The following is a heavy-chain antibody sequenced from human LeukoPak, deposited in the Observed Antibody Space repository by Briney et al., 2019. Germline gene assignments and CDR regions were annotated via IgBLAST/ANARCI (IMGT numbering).Heavy chain of an antibody. V-gene: IGHV3-7*01. D-gene: IGHD5-18*01. Sequence: GGSLRLSCAASGFTFSYHWMTWVRQAPGKGLEWVANIKNDGTVKNYVDSVKGRFTISRDNAKNSLYLQMNSLRAEDTGVYYCVKDSYSKGDYWDQGVLVTVSS. CDR3: VKDSYSKGDY. CDR1: GFTFSYHW. J-gene: IGHJ4*02. CDR2: IKNDGTVK.